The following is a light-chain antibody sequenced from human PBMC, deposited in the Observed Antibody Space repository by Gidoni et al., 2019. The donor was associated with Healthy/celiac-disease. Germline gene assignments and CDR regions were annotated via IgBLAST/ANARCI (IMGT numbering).Light chain of an antibody. V-gene: IGLV2-18*01. J-gene: IGLJ2*01. CDR1: SSDVGSYNR. CDR2: EVS. CDR3: SLYTSSSVV. Sequence: QSALTHPPSVSGSPGQSVTISFTGTSSDVGSYNRVSWYQQPPGTAPKLMIYEVSNRPSGVPDRFSGSKSGNTASLTISGLQAEDEADYYCSLYTSSSVVFGGGTKLTVL.